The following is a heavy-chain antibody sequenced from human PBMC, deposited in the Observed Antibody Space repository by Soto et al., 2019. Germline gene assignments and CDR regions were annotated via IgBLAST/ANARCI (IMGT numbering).Heavy chain of an antibody. D-gene: IGHD5-12*01. CDR3: ARGQEWLRFPLDY. CDR1: GGSFSGYY. J-gene: IGHJ4*02. Sequence: SETLSLTCAVYGGSFSGYYWSWIRQPPGKGLEWIGEINHSGSTNYNPSLKSRVTISVDTSKNQFSLKLSSVTAADTAVYYCARGQEWLRFPLDYWGQGTLVTVSS. CDR2: INHSGST. V-gene: IGHV4-34*01.